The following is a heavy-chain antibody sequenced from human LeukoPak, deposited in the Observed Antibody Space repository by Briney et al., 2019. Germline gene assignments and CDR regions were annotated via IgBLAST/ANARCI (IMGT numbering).Heavy chain of an antibody. V-gene: IGHV4-59*01. CDR1: GGSISSCY. J-gene: IGHJ6*04. CDR3: ARGYCSSAICYEVDV. D-gene: IGHD2-2*01. CDR2: VYYTGST. Sequence: SETLSLTCAVSGGSISSCYWSWIRQSPGKGLEWIGHVYYTGSTNYNPSLKSRVAISVDTSKNQFSLILSSVTAADTAVYYCARGYCSSAICYEVDVWGKGTTVTVSS.